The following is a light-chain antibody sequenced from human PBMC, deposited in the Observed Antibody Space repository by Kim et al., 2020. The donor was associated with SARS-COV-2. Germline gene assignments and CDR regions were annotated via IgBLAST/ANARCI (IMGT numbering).Light chain of an antibody. V-gene: IGKV1-33*01. CDR3: QHYGDLPII. CDR2: DAS. CDR1: QDVSLY. Sequence: DIQMTQSPSSLSASVGDRVTITCQASQDVSLYLNWYRQKPGKAPELLIYDASNLETGVPSRFSGSGSGTDFSFTISSLQPEDNAIYYCQHYGDLPIIFGQGTRLEIK. J-gene: IGKJ5*01.